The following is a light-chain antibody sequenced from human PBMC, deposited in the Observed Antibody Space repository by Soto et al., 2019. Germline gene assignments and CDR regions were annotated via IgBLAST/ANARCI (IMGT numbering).Light chain of an antibody. J-gene: IGKJ4*01. V-gene: IGKV3-11*01. CDR3: QHRGNWPLT. CDR1: QGVSRK. CDR2: DAS. Sequence: DIVRTQSAATLFVAAGERVTFGCRASQGVSRKLAWYQHKPGQPPRLLIYDASNRATGIPARFSGSGSGTDFSLTISSLEPEDFPVYYCQHRGNWPLTFGGGTKVDIK.